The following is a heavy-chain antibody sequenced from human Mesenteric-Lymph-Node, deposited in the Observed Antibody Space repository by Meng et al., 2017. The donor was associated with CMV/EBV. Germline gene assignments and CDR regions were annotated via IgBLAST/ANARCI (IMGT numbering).Heavy chain of an antibody. CDR3: TRGVIVNRRSPIVVVVAATTHYDF. CDR2: ISSSSSYI. J-gene: IGHJ4*02. Sequence: GESLKISCAASGFTFSSYEMNWVRQAPGKGLEWVSSISSSSSYIYYADSVKGRFTISRDNAKNSLYLQMNSLKTEDTAVYYCTRGVIVNRRSPIVVVVAATTHYDFWGQGTLVTVSS. V-gene: IGHV3-21*03. CDR1: GFTFSSYE. D-gene: IGHD2-15*01.